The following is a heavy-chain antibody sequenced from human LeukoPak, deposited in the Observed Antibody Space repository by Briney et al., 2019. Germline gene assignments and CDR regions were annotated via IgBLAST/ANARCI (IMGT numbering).Heavy chain of an antibody. J-gene: IGHJ4*02. CDR3: ARGSGSYHSRLDS. V-gene: IGHV4-59*08. D-gene: IGHD1-26*01. CDR2: VYDSGST. CDR1: GASSSDYY. Sequence: SETLSLTCTVSGASSSDYYWSWIRQPPGKGLEWIAYVYDSGSTNYNFSLKSRVTISVDTSKKQFSLKLSSVTAADTAVYYCARGSGSYHSRLDSWGQGTLDTVSS.